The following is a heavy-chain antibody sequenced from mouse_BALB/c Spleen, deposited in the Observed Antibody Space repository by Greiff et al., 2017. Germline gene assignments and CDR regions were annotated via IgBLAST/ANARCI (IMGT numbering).Heavy chain of an antibody. CDR3: ARDRDGKGGFAY. CDR1: GFTFSSYA. D-gene: IGHD2-3*01. J-gene: IGHJ3*01. CDR2: ISSGGSYT. V-gene: IGHV5-9-4*01. Sequence: EVQGVAAGGGLVKPGGSLKLSCAASGFTFSSYAMCGVRQSPEKRLEWVAEISSGGSYTYYPDTVTGRFTISRDNAKNNLYLEINSLRSEDTAMYYCARDRDGKGGFAYWGQGTLVTVSA.